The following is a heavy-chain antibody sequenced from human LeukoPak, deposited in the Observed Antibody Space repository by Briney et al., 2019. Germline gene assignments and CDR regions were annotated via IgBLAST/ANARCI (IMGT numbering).Heavy chain of an antibody. CDR3: ARDTGDPTYYGYVWGAFDI. D-gene: IGHD3-16*01. V-gene: IGHV3-48*02. J-gene: IGHJ3*02. CDR2: ISSSSDTM. Sequence: GGSLRLSCAASGFTFSSYNMNWVRQAPGKGLEWVPYISSSSDTMYYADSLKGRFTISRDNAKNSLYLQMNSLRDEDTAVYYCARDTGDPTYYGYVWGAFDIWGQGTMVTVSS. CDR1: GFTFSSYN.